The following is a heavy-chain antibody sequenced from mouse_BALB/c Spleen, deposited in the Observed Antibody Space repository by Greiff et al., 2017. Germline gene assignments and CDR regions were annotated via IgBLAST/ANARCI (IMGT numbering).Heavy chain of an antibody. CDR2: IYPGSGST. Sequence: LQQPGSELVRPGASVKLSCKASGYTFTSYWMHWVKQRPGQGLEWIGNIYPGSGSTNYDEKFKSKATLTVDTSSSTAYMQLSSLTSEDSAVYYCTRAYYGNFYYFDYWGQGTTLTVSS. V-gene: IGHV1S22*01. D-gene: IGHD2-10*01. CDR1: GYTFTSYW. CDR3: TRAYYGNFYYFDY. J-gene: IGHJ2*01.